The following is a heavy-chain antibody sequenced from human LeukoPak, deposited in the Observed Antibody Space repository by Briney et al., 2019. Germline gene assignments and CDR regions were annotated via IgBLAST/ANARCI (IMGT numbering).Heavy chain of an antibody. CDR1: GYTFTSYG. Sequence: ASVEVSCKASGYTFTSYGISWVRQAPGQGLEWMGWISAYNGNTNYAQKLQGRVTMTTDTSTSTAYMELRSLRSDDTAVYYCARDLEWELSPHDAFDIWGQGTMVTVSS. J-gene: IGHJ3*02. CDR3: ARDLEWELSPHDAFDI. D-gene: IGHD1-26*01. CDR2: ISAYNGNT. V-gene: IGHV1-18*01.